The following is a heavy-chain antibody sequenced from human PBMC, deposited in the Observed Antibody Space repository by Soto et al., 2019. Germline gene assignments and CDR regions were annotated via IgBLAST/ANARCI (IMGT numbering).Heavy chain of an antibody. V-gene: IGHV1-18*01. CDR3: EWEGGMPCYYYGVDV. J-gene: IGHJ6*02. D-gene: IGHD3-16*01. CDR2: ISGYNGHT. CDR1: GYTFTTYG. Sequence: QVQLVQSGAEVRKPGASVKVSCKASGYTFTTYGISWARQAPGQGLEWMGWISGYNGHTKYAQKFQGRVTMTTDTTPITFYMVLRGLTSADTDGYSCEWEGGMPCYYYGVDVWAQGTTVTVYS.